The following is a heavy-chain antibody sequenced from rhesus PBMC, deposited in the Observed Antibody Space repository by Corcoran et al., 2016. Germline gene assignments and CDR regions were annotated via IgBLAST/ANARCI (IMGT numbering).Heavy chain of an antibody. CDR3: AKDSGSSSYPY. CDR2: IYGGIGST. V-gene: IGHV4-147*01. J-gene: IGHJ4*01. CDR1: VGSISSYW. Sequence: QVQLQESGPGVVKPSETLSLTCAVSVGSISSYWWGWIRQPPGKGLEGIGEIYGGIGSTRYNPSLKSRVTIASDTSKNQCSLKRSSVTAADTAVYYCAKDSGSSSYPYWGQGVLVTVSS. D-gene: IGHD6-43*01.